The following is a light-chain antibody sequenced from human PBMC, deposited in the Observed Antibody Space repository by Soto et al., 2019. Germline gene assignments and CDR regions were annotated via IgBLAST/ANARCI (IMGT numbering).Light chain of an antibody. CDR1: SSNIGAGYD. V-gene: IGLV1-40*01. J-gene: IGLJ1*01. CDR2: SNA. Sequence: QSVLTQPPSVSEAPGQRVTISCTGTSSNIGAGYDVPWYQQLPGAAPKLLIYSNAIRPSGVPDRFSGSKSGTRASLAITGPRAEDEADYYCHSYDSSLSNYVFGTGTKLTVL. CDR3: HSYDSSLSNYV.